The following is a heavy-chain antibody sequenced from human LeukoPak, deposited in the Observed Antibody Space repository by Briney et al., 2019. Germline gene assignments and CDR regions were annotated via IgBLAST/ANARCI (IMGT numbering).Heavy chain of an antibody. D-gene: IGHD2-8*01. V-gene: IGHV3-74*03. CDR2: MNYDGSST. Sequence: GGSLRLSCAASGLTLSNYWMHWVRQAPGKGLVWVSRMNYDGSSTTYADSVKGRFTISRDNAKNTLYLKMNSLRVEDTAVYYCAKDGQPSTRSYLCTNGICYQDYWGQGTLVTVSS. J-gene: IGHJ4*02. CDR1: GLTLSNYW. CDR3: AKDGQPSTRSYLCTNGICYQDY.